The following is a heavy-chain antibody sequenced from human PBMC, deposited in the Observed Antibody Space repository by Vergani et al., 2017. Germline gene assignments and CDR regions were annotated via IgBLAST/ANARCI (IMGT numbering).Heavy chain of an antibody. CDR1: GFTFSSYS. CDR2: ISWNSGSI. D-gene: IGHD3-16*01. Sequence: EVQLVESGGGLVKPGGSLRLSCAASGFTFSSYSMNWVRQAPGKGLEWVSGISWNSGSIGYADSVKGRFTISRDNAKNSLYLQMNSLRAEDTALYYCAKGVGLRLGESFNWFDPWGQGTLVTVSS. J-gene: IGHJ5*02. CDR3: AKGVGLRLGESFNWFDP. V-gene: IGHV3-9*01.